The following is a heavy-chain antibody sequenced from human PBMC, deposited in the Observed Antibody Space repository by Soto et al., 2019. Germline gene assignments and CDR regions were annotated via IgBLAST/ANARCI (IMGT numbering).Heavy chain of an antibody. CDR1: GGSFSGYY. D-gene: IGHD1-1*01. Sequence: PSETLSLTCAVCGGSFSGYYWSWLRQPPGKGLEWIGEINHSGSPNYNPSLKSRVTISVDTSKNQFPLKMTSVTAADTAVYYCATANWSHHYFDPWGQGTLVTVSS. CDR2: INHSGSP. J-gene: IGHJ5*02. V-gene: IGHV4-34*01. CDR3: ATANWSHHYFDP.